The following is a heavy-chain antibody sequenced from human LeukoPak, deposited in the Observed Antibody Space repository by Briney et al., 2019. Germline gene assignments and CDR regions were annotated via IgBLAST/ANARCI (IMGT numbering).Heavy chain of an antibody. J-gene: IGHJ6*02. D-gene: IGHD4-11*01. V-gene: IGHV3-30*18. CDR3: AKDGPTYIPTDV. Sequence: PGRSLRLSCAASGFTFSSYGMHWVRRAPGKGLEWVAVISYDGSNKYYADSVKGRFTISRDNSKNTLYLQMNSLRAEDTAVYYCAKDGPTYIPTDVWGQGTTVTVSS. CDR1: GFTFSSYG. CDR2: ISYDGSNK.